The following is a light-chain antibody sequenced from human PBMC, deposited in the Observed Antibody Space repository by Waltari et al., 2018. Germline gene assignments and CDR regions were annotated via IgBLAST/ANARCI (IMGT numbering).Light chain of an antibody. Sequence: EIVLTQSPGTLSLSPGERATLSCRASHSVNRYLAWYQQKPGQAPRLLIYYASTRATGIPDRFSGSGSGTDFSLTISRLEPEDYAVYHCQHYLRLPATFGQGTKVEIK. CDR3: QHYLRLPAT. J-gene: IGKJ1*01. V-gene: IGKV3-20*01. CDR2: YAS. CDR1: HSVNRY.